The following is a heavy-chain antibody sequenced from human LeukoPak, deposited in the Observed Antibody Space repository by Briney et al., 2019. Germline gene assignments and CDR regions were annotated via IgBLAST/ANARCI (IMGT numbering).Heavy chain of an antibody. D-gene: IGHD2-2*01. V-gene: IGHV3-9*01. CDR2: ISWNSGSI. J-gene: IGHJ4*02. CDR3: AKSLDCSSTSCPFDY. CDR1: GFAFDDYA. Sequence: GRSLRLSCAASGFAFDDYAMHWVRHAPGKGLEWVSGISWNSGSIGYADSVKGRFTISRDNAKNSLYLQMNSLRAEDTALYYCAKSLDCSSTSCPFDYWGQGTLVTVSS.